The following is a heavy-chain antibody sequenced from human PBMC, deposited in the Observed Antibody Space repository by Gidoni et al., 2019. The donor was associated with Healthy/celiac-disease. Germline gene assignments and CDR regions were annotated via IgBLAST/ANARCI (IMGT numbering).Heavy chain of an antibody. CDR3: AKEGIFYGDYGNGYYFDY. V-gene: IGHV3-23*01. CDR1: GFSFRSFD. Sequence: ELQLLEFGGGLVQSGGSLRLSCAASGFSFRSFDLSWVRQAPGKGLEWVTTISGSGGSTYYAESVKGRFTISRDKSKNTLYLQMNSLRAEDTAVYYCAKEGIFYGDYGNGYYFDYWGQGTLVTVSS. CDR2: ISGSGGST. J-gene: IGHJ4*02. D-gene: IGHD4-17*01.